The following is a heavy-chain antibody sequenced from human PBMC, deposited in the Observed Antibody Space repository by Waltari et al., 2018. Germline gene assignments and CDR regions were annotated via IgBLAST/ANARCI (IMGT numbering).Heavy chain of an antibody. V-gene: IGHV3-30*03. CDR3: ARGGYWDDAFDI. J-gene: IGHJ3*02. Sequence: QVQLVESGGGVVQPGRSLRLSCAASGFTFSSYGMHWVRQAPGKGLEWVAVISYDGSNKYYADSVKGRFTISRDNSKNTLYLQMNSLRAEDTAVYYCARGGYWDDAFDIWGQGTMVTVSS. CDR1: GFTFSSYG. D-gene: IGHD2-15*01. CDR2: ISYDGSNK.